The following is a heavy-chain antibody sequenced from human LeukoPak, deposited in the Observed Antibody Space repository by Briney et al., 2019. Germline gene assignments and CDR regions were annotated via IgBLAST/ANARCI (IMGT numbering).Heavy chain of an antibody. CDR2: FDCSGCSK. Sequence: GGSLVLSFPSPGFPFNSYALIWVREAPGPGLECISAFDCSGCSKSYADSMKRRFTIFRDNNKNTLYMQMNSLRAEDTAIYYCGRNTSGFKLGDAFDIWGQGTMVTVSS. CDR3: GRNTSGFKLGDAFDI. CDR1: GFPFNSYA. J-gene: IGHJ3*02. D-gene: IGHD3-22*01. V-gene: IGHV3-23*01.